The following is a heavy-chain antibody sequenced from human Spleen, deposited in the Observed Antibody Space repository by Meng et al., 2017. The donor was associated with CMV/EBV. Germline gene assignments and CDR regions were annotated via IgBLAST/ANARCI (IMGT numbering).Heavy chain of an antibody. Sequence: SETLCLTCTVSGVSISSNSYFWGWIRQPPGKGLEWIGNIYYSGTTYYNPSLKSRLTMSLGTSKNQFSLTVNSLTAADTAVYYCYAVYSVSYFGASIDYWGQGTLVTVSS. CDR3: YAVYSVSYFGASIDY. CDR1: GVSISSNSYF. J-gene: IGHJ4*02. V-gene: IGHV4-39*07. CDR2: IYYSGTT. D-gene: IGHD1-26*01.